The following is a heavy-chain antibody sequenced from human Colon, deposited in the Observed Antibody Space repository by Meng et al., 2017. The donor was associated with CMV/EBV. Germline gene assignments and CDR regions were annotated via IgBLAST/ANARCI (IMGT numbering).Heavy chain of an antibody. CDR1: SSTFRTFT. D-gene: IGHD4-11*01. Sequence: GESLKISCVASSSTFRTFTLNWVRQAPGKGLEWVSSISADSGYIYYADSVKGRFTISRDNSKNTLFLQMNSLRAEDTAVYYCAGETGLPNGMDVWGQGTTVTVSS. CDR3: AGETGLPNGMDV. V-gene: IGHV3-21*04. J-gene: IGHJ6*02. CDR2: ISADSGYI.